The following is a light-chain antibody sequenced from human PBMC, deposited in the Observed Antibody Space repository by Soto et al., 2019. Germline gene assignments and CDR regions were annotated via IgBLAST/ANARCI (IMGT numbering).Light chain of an antibody. Sequence: QSVLTQPPSVSGAPGQTVTISCSGTSSNFGAGYDAHWYQQLPGTAPKLLIYANSNRPSGVPDRFSGSKSGTSASLAITGLQAEDEADYYCRSYDNSLSGSRVFGGGTKVTVL. CDR2: ANS. CDR1: SSNFGAGYD. CDR3: RSYDNSLSGSRV. J-gene: IGLJ3*02. V-gene: IGLV1-40*01.